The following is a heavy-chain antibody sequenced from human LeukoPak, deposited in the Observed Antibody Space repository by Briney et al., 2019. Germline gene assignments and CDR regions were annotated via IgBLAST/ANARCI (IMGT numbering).Heavy chain of an antibody. CDR2: FYHSGGT. CDR3: ARGASSRWNHWFDP. D-gene: IGHD1-1*01. Sequence: SETLSLTCTVSGGSISSYYWHWIRQPRGKGLGWGGHFYHSGGTNNKLSLKSRGTISIDTSKNQISLKLNSVSAADTAVYYCARGASSRWNHWFDPWGQGTLVTVSS. J-gene: IGHJ5*02. V-gene: IGHV4-59*01. CDR1: GGSISSYY.